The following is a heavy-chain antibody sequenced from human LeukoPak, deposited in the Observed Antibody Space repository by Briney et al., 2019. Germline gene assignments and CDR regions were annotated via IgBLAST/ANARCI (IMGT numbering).Heavy chain of an antibody. CDR3: ARQYGSGSTYTPVVDL. J-gene: IGHJ4*02. D-gene: IGHD3-10*01. CDR1: GGSISSHYY. V-gene: IGHV4-39*01. CDR2: IYYSGST. Sequence: SETLSLTCTVSGGSISSHYYWIWIRQPPGKGLEWIGSIYYSGSTYYNPSLKSRVTISVDTSKNQFSLKLNSLTAAETAVYYCARQYGSGSTYTPVVDLWGQGTLVTVSS.